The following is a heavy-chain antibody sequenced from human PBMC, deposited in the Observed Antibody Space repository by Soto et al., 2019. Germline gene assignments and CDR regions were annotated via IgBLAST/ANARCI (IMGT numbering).Heavy chain of an antibody. CDR3: AMRGGYCSSTSCFDY. CDR2: ISYDGSNK. Sequence: HPGGSLRLSCTASGFTFNDYAMHWVRQAPGKGLQWVAVISYDGSNKYYADSVKGRFTISRDNSKNTLYLQMNSLRAEDTAVYYCAMRGGYCSSTSCFDYWGQGTLVTVSS. J-gene: IGHJ4*02. D-gene: IGHD2-2*01. CDR1: GFTFNDYA. V-gene: IGHV3-30-3*01.